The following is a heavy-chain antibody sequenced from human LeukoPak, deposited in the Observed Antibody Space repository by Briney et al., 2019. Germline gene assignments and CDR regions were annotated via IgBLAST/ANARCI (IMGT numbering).Heavy chain of an antibody. CDR3: ARSAQWHGWFDP. J-gene: IGHJ5*02. V-gene: IGHV3-21*01. D-gene: IGHD6-19*01. Sequence: GGSLRLSCAASGFTFSSYSMNWVRQAPGKGLEWVSSISSSGSYIYYADSVKGRFTISRDNAKNSLYLQMNSLRAEDTAVYYCARSAQWHGWFDPWGQGTLVTVSS. CDR2: ISSSGSYI. CDR1: GFTFSSYS.